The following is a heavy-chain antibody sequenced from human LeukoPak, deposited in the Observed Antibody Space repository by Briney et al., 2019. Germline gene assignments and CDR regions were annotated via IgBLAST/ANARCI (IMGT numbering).Heavy chain of an antibody. V-gene: IGHV3-7*01. CDR1: GFTFSSYW. D-gene: IGHD3-16*02. CDR2: IKQDGSEK. Sequence: GGSLRLSCAASGFTFSSYWMVWVRQAPGKGLEWVANIKQDGSEKYYVDSVKGRFTISRDNAKNSLYLQMNSLRAEDTAVYYCARESPQPPPGHDYDYVWGSYRYLVYWGQGTLVTVSS. CDR3: ARESPQPPPGHDYDYVWGSYRYLVY. J-gene: IGHJ4*02.